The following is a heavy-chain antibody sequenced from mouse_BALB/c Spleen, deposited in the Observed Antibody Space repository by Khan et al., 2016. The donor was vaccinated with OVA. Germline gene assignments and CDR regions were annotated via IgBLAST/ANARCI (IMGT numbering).Heavy chain of an antibody. D-gene: IGHD4-1*01. CDR3: AREACNRDFAFAY. CDR1: GYTFTNYV. CDR2: INPHNDGT. Sequence: VQLQQSGPELVKPGASVKMSCKASGYTFTNYVTHWVKQKPGQGLEWIGYINPHNDGTRFHEKFKGKATLTSDKSSSTAYMELSSLTAEDSAVYYCAREACNRDFAFAYWGQGTLVTVSA. J-gene: IGHJ3*01. V-gene: IGHV1S136*01.